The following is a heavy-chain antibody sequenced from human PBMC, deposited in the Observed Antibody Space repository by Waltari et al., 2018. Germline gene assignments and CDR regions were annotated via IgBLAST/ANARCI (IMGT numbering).Heavy chain of an antibody. CDR1: GGSISSSSYY. CDR3: ARRRTGRDFDY. Sequence: QLQLQGSGPGLVKPSETLSLTCTVSGGSISSSSYYWGWIRQPPGKGLEWIGSIYYSGGTYYNPSLKSRVTISVDTSKNQFSLKLSSVTAADTAVYYCARRRTGRDFDYWGQGTLVTVSS. D-gene: IGHD2-15*01. V-gene: IGHV4-39*01. J-gene: IGHJ4*02. CDR2: IYYSGGT.